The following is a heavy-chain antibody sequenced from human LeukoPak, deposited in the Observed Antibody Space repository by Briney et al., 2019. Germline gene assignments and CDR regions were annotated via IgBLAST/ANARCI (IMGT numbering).Heavy chain of an antibody. D-gene: IGHD3-3*01. J-gene: IGHJ3*02. Sequence: PGGSLRLSCAASGFTFSDYYMSWVRQAPGKGLEWVSAISGSGGSTYYADSVKGRFTISRDNSKNTLYLQMNSLRAEDTAVYYCAKVASITIFGVVIPRGGQDAFDIWGQGTMVTVSS. V-gene: IGHV3-23*01. CDR2: ISGSGGST. CDR3: AKVASITIFGVVIPRGGQDAFDI. CDR1: GFTFSDYY.